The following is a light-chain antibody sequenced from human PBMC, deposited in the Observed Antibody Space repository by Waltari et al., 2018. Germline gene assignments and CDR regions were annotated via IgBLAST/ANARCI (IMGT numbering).Light chain of an antibody. CDR1: QGISTN. V-gene: IGKV1-17*01. Sequence: DIQMTQSPSSLSASAGDTVTITCRASQGISTNLNWYQQKPGEPPKRLIHVVSSLESGVPSRFSGRGSRTDFTLTISSLQPEDLATSYCLQYNSHPWTFGQGTKVEIK. CDR3: LQYNSHPWT. CDR2: VVS. J-gene: IGKJ1*01.